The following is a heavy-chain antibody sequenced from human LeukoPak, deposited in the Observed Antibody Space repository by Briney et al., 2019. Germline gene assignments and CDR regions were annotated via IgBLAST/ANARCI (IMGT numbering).Heavy chain of an antibody. CDR1: GFTFSSYA. V-gene: IGHV3-23*01. J-gene: IGHJ4*02. D-gene: IGHD6-6*01. Sequence: GGSLRLSCAASGFTFSSYAMSWVRQAPGKGLEWVSANSGSGGSTYYADSEKGQFTISRDNSKNTLYLQMNSLRAEDTAVYYCAKDDDIEQLVGYFDYWGQGTLVTVSS. CDR3: AKDDDIEQLVGYFDY. CDR2: NSGSGGST.